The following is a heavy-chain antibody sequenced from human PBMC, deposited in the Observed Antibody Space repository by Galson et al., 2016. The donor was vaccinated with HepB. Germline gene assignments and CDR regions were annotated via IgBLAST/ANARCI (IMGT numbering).Heavy chain of an antibody. V-gene: IGHV3-30*03. D-gene: IGHD6-19*01. CDR3: ARANVAYTRDWYVFEVLF. J-gene: IGHJ4*02. CDR2: ISFDGART. Sequence: SLRLSCAVSGLTPRTHGMHWIRQSPDKRLEWVAFISFDGARTHYRDSVRGRFIISRDISRDTLHLQMNSLRAEDTAVYYCARANVAYTRDWYVFEVLFWGQGTLVTVSS. CDR1: GLTPRTHG.